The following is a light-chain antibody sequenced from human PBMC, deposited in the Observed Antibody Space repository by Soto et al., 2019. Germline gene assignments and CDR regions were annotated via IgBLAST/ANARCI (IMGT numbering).Light chain of an antibody. Sequence: IQMTQSPPTLSASVGDRVTISCRASQSISNRLAWYQQRPGKAPNLLIYDASSLESGVPSRFSGSGSGTEFILTISSLQPDDFATYYCQQYNNYWAFDQGTKVEIK. CDR1: QSISNR. V-gene: IGKV1-5*01. J-gene: IGKJ1*01. CDR3: QQYNNYWA. CDR2: DAS.